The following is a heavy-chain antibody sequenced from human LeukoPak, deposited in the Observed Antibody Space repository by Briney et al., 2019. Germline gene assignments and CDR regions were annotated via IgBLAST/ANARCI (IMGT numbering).Heavy chain of an antibody. Sequence: ASVKVSCKASGDTFTSYDINWVRQATGQGLEWMGWINPNSGNTGYAQRSQSRVSMTRTTDISTANIELRSMRSEDTAVYFCTRGLVVLSATSWAFDIWGQGTMVTVSS. V-gene: IGHV1-8*01. CDR3: TRGLVVLSATSWAFDI. D-gene: IGHD2-15*01. CDR1: GDTFTSYD. J-gene: IGHJ3*02. CDR2: INPNSGNT.